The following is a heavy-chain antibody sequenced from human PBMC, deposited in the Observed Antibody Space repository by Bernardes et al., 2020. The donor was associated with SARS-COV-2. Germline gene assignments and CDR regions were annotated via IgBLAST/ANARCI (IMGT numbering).Heavy chain of an antibody. V-gene: IGHV4-39*01. J-gene: IGHJ6*02. CDR2: IYYSGTT. CDR3: ARHGPAPYYYYYGMDV. CDR1: GGSISSSNYY. Sequence: SETLSLTCTVSGGSISSSNYYWGWIRQPTGKGLEWIGSIYYSGTTYYNPSLKSRVTISVDTSKNQFSLKLSSVTAADTAVYYCARHGPAPYYYYYGMDVWGQGTTVTVSS.